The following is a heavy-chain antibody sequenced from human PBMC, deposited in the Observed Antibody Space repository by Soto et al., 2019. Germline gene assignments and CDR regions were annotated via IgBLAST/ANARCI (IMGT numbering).Heavy chain of an antibody. CDR2: IIPIFGTA. J-gene: IGHJ6*02. Sequence: SVKVSCKASGCTFSSYAISWVRQAPGQGLEWMGGIIPIFGTANYAQKFQGRVTITADESTSTAYMELSSLRSEGTAVYYCARGDYGAYVDYYYGMDVWGQGTTVTVSS. CDR3: ARGDYGAYVDYYYGMDV. D-gene: IGHD4-17*01. CDR1: GCTFSSYA. V-gene: IGHV1-69*13.